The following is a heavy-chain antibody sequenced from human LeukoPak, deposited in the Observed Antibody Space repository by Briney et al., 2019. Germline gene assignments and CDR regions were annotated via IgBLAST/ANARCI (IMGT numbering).Heavy chain of an antibody. D-gene: IGHD6-19*01. V-gene: IGHV3-20*04. CDR3: ARVRSSGWYFDY. CDR1: GFTFEDYG. CDR2: INWNGGST. J-gene: IGHJ4*02. Sequence: PGGSLRLSCAASGFTFEDYGLSWVRQAPGKGLEWVSGINWNGGSTGYADSVKGRFTISRDNAKNSLYPQMNSLRAEDTALYYCARVRSSGWYFDYWGQGTLVTVSS.